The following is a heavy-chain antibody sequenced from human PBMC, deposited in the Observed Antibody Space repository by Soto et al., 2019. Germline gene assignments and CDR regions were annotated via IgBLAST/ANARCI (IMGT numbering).Heavy chain of an antibody. J-gene: IGHJ3*01. V-gene: IGHV2-5*02. Sequence: GPTRVNPTQTLTLTCIGSGFSFSADGVGVGWIRQPPGKALEWLALIFWDDDARYSPSLKSRLTITKDTSKNQVVLTMTNMDPVDTATYYCAHAYGGTSEHSDAFDVWGPGTVVSVSS. CDR2: IFWDDDA. CDR1: GFSFSADGVG. D-gene: IGHD2-21*01. CDR3: AHAYGGTSEHSDAFDV.